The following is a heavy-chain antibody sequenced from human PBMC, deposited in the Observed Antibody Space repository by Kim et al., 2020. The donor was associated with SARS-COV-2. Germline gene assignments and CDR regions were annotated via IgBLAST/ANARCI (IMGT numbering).Heavy chain of an antibody. CDR3: ARTHSGYDGPDDY. D-gene: IGHD5-12*01. J-gene: IGHJ4*02. V-gene: IGHV1-69*04. CDR2: IIPIFGIA. CDR1: GGTFSSYA. Sequence: SVKVSCKASGGTFSSYAISWVRQAPGQGLEWMGRIIPIFGIANYAQKFQGRVTITADKSTSTAYMELSSLRSEDTAVYYCARTHSGYDGPDDYWGQGTLVTVSS.